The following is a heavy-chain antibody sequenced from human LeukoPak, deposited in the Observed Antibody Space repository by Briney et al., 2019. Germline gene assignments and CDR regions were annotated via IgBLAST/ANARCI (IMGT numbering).Heavy chain of an antibody. D-gene: IGHD1-7*01. Sequence: SVKVSCKASGGTFSSYAISWVRQAPGQGLEWMGRIIPILGIANYAQKFQGRVTITADKSTSTAYMELSSLRSEDTAVYYCARPRKLELGSYYYYGMDVWGQGTTVTVSS. CDR2: IIPILGIA. V-gene: IGHV1-69*04. CDR1: GGTFSSYA. J-gene: IGHJ6*02. CDR3: ARPRKLELGSYYYYGMDV.